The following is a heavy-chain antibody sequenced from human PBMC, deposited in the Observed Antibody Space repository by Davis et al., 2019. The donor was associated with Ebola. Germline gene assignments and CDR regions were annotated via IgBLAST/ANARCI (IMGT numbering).Heavy chain of an antibody. CDR3: ASTGENYSNSWYHYYGMDV. J-gene: IGHJ6*04. Sequence: SVKVSCKASGGTFSSYAISWVRQAPGQGLEWMGGLIPIFGTANYAQKFQGRVTITADESTSTAYMELSSLRPEDTAVYYCASTGENYSNSWYHYYGMDVWGKGTTVTVSS. CDR1: GGTFSSYA. CDR2: LIPIFGTA. V-gene: IGHV1-69*13. D-gene: IGHD6-13*01.